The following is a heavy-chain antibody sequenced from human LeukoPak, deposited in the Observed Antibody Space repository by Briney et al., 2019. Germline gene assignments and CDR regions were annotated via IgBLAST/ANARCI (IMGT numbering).Heavy chain of an antibody. J-gene: IGHJ4*02. V-gene: IGHV4-59*08. D-gene: IGHD3-10*01. CDR3: ARLQPAVRLFDS. CDR1: GDSISSYY. CDR2: IYYSGST. Sequence: PSETLSLTCTVSGDSISSYYWSWIRQPAGKGLEWIGYIYYSGSTNYNPSLKSRVTISVDTSENQFSLKLSSVTAADTAVYYCARLQPAVRLFDSWGQGTLVTVSS.